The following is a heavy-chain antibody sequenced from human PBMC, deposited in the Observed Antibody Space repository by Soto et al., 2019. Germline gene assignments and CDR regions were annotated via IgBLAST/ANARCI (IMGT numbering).Heavy chain of an antibody. J-gene: IGHJ6*03. V-gene: IGHV3-9*01. CDR3: AKGYNWNDFRYMDV. D-gene: IGHD1-20*01. Sequence: GGSLRLSCAASGFTFDDYAMHWVRQAPGKGLEWVSGISWNSGSIGYADSVKGRFTISRDNAKNSLYLQMNSLRAEDTALYYCAKGYNWNDFRYMDVWGKGTTVTVSS. CDR1: GFTFDDYA. CDR2: ISWNSGSI.